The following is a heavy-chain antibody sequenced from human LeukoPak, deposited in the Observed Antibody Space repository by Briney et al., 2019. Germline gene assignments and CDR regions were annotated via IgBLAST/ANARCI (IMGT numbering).Heavy chain of an antibody. CDR1: GGSISSGGYS. V-gene: IGHV4-30-4*07. CDR3: ARNSGYANFDY. J-gene: IGHJ4*02. D-gene: IGHD5-12*01. Sequence: SETLSLTCAVSGGSISSGGYSWSWIRQPPGKGLEWIGYIYYSGSTYYNPSLKGRVTISVDTSKNQFSLKLSSVTAADTAVYYCARNSGYANFDYWGQGTLVTVSS. CDR2: IYYSGST.